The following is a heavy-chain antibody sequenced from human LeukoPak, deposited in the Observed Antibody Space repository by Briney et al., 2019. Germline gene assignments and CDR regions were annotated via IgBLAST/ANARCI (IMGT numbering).Heavy chain of an antibody. CDR2: IYPGDSDT. CDR3: ARRVRYYYDSSGYYAFDI. V-gene: IGHV5-51*01. CDR1: GYSFTSYW. D-gene: IGHD3-22*01. Sequence: GESLKISCKGSGYSFTSYWIGWVRQMPGKGLEWMGIIYPGDSDTRYGPSFQGQVTISADKSISTAYLQWSSLKASDTAMYYCARRVRYYYDSSGYYAFDIWGQGTMVTVSS. J-gene: IGHJ3*02.